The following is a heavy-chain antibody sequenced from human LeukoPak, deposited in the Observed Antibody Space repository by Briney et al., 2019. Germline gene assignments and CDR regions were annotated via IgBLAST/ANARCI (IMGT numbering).Heavy chain of an antibody. Sequence: EGSLRLSCAASGFTFSSYWMAWVRQAPGKGLEWVANIEQDGSEKNYVDSVKGRFTISRDNAKNSLCLQMSSLGAEDTAVYYCARDRGYSTFDIWGQGTMVTVSS. CDR3: ARDRGYSTFDI. D-gene: IGHD5-18*01. J-gene: IGHJ3*02. CDR1: GFTFSSYW. V-gene: IGHV3-7*05. CDR2: IEQDGSEK.